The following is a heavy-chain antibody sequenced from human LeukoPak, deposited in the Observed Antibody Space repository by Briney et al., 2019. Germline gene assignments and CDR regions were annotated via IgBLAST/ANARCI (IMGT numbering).Heavy chain of an antibody. CDR2: IYSGGNT. Sequence: GGSLRLSCTVSGFTVSSNSWSWVRQAPGKGLEWVSFIYSGGNTHYSDSVKGRFTISRDTSKNTLYFQMNSLRADDTAIYYCARRAGEYSHPYDYGGQGTLVTVS. D-gene: IGHD2/OR15-2a*01. V-gene: IGHV3-53*01. CDR3: ARRAGEYSHPYDY. J-gene: IGHJ4*02. CDR1: GFTVSSNS.